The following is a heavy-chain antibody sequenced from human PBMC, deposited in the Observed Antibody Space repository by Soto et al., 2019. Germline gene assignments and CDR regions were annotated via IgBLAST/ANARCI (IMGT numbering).Heavy chain of an antibody. Sequence: DVRLLESGGGLVQPGGSLRLSCAASGFTFSSYSMSWVRQAPGKGLEWVSTIGTSGSTYYGDSVRGRFTIFRDNSRNTLYPQMNRLGAEDTAVFYCADPARSCAGYNRGWGQGTLVTVSP. V-gene: IGHV3-23*01. CDR3: ADPARSCAGYNRG. CDR1: GFTFSSYS. D-gene: IGHD1-1*01. CDR2: IGTSGST. J-gene: IGHJ4*02.